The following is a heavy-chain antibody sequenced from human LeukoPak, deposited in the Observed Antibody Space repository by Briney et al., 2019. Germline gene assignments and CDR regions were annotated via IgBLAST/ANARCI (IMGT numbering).Heavy chain of an antibody. CDR1: EFTGFTFSGSA. CDR3: AKFSPYGGNSY. CDR2: ISGSGAAT. Sequence: GGSLRLSCAASEFTGFTFSGSAMSWVRQAPGKGLEWVSAISGSGAATFYADSVKGRFTISRDNSRNTLYLQMNSLKVEDTALYYCAKFSPYGGNSYWGQGTLVTVSS. V-gene: IGHV3-23*01. J-gene: IGHJ1*01. D-gene: IGHD4-23*01.